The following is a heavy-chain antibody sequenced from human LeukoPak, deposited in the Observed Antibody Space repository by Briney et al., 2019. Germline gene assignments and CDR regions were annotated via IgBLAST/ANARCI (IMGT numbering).Heavy chain of an antibody. CDR1: GYTLTELS. Sequence: ASVKVSCKVSGYTLTELSMHWVRQAPGKGLEWMGGFDPEDGETIYAQKFQGRVTMTEDTSTDTAYMELSSLRSEDTAVYYCARGGYDFVYYYYGMDVWGQGTTVTVPS. J-gene: IGHJ6*02. D-gene: IGHD3-3*01. CDR3: ARGGYDFVYYYYGMDV. CDR2: FDPEDGET. V-gene: IGHV1-24*01.